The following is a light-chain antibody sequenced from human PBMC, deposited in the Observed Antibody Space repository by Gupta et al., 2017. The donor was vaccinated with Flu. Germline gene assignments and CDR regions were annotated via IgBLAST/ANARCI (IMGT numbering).Light chain of an antibody. CDR3: AAWDDSLTCYV. V-gene: IGLV1-44*01. Sequence: QSVLTQPPSASGTPGQRVTISCSGSSSNIGSNTVNWYQQLPGTAPKLLIYSNNQRPSGVPDRFSGSKSGTSAPLAISGLQSEDEADYYCAAWDDSLTCYVFGTGTKVTVL. CDR2: SNN. CDR1: SSNIGSNT. J-gene: IGLJ1*01.